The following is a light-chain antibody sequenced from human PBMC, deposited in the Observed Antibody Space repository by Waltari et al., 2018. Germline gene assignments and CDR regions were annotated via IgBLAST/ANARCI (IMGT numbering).Light chain of an antibody. J-gene: IGKJ2*01. V-gene: IGKV6-21*01. Sequence: EIVLTQSPDFQSVTPKEKVTITCRASQGIGSSLHWYQQKPDQSPKLVSKFASQSFSGVPSRLSGSGSGTDCTLSINSLEAEDAATYYCHQSNSLPYTFGQGTKLEIK. CDR2: FAS. CDR1: QGIGSS. CDR3: HQSNSLPYT.